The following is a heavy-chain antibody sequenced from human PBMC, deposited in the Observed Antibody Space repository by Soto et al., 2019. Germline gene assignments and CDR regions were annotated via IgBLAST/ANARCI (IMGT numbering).Heavy chain of an antibody. CDR1: GGTFSSYA. D-gene: IGHD3-9*01. Sequence: SVKVSCKASGGTFSSYAISWVRQAPGQGLEWMGGIIPIFGTANYARKYQGRVTITADESTSTAYMELSSLRSEDTAVYYCSIVTYGILTGYYYYYYGMDVWGQGTTVTVSS. CDR3: SIVTYGILTGYYYYYYGMDV. V-gene: IGHV1-69*13. CDR2: IIPIFGTA. J-gene: IGHJ6*02.